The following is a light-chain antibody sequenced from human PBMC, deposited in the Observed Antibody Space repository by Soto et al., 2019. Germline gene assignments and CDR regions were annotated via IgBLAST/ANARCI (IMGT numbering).Light chain of an antibody. CDR3: SSYTTSNTRQIV. V-gene: IGLV2-14*03. CDR1: SSDVVGYIY. CDR2: DVS. Sequence: QSALTQPASVSGSPGQSITISCTGTSSDVVGYIYVSWYQHHPGKAPKLIIYDVSNRPSGVSIRFSGSKSDNTASLTISGLQPEDEADYHCSSYTTSNTRQIVFGTGTKVTVL. J-gene: IGLJ1*01.